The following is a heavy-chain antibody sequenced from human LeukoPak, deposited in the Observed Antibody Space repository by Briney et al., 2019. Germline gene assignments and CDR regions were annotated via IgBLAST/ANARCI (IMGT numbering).Heavy chain of an antibody. CDR1: GFTFSSYW. CDR3: ARGYGSSGNEKIFDY. V-gene: IGHV3-74*01. J-gene: IGHJ4*02. D-gene: IGHD6-19*01. Sequence: GGSLRLSCAASGFTFSSYWMNWVRQAPGKGLVWVSRIESDGSTTSYADSVKGRFTISRDNAKNTLYLQMNSLRAEDTAVYYCARGYGSSGNEKIFDYWGQGTLVTVSS. CDR2: IESDGSTT.